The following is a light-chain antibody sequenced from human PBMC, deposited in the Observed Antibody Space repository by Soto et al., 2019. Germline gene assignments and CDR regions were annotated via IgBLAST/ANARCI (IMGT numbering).Light chain of an antibody. CDR2: KAS. Sequence: DIPMTQSPSTLSASVGDRVTITRRASQSINHWLAWYQQKPGKVPKLLIFKASSLQSGVPSRFSGSESGTEFTLTISSLQPDDFATYYCQQYNNFPWTFGQGTKVEIK. V-gene: IGKV1-5*03. CDR3: QQYNNFPWT. J-gene: IGKJ1*01. CDR1: QSINHW.